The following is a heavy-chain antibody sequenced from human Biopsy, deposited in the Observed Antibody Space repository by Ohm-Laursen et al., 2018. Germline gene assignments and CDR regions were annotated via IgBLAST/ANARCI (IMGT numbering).Heavy chain of an antibody. D-gene: IGHD6-13*01. CDR3: ARTPILIVSAGLVYRHRRHLQGMDV. Sequence: PTQTLTLTCSFSGFSLSARGVCVSWIRQAPGKALEWLERVGWDDYKDFRASLQTKLSISKDTSNDQVVLTVNNVDPADTATYYCARTPILIVSAGLVYRHRRHLQGMDVWGQGIAVTVS. J-gene: IGHJ6*02. V-gene: IGHV2-70*11. CDR2: VGWDDYK. CDR1: GFSLSARGVC.